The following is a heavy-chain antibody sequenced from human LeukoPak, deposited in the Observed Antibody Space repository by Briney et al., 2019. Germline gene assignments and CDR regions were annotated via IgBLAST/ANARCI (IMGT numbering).Heavy chain of an antibody. CDR3: AREPECNSHDRYFYL. D-gene: IGHD2-15*01. J-gene: IGHJ2*01. CDR2: INTEGKNN. CDR1: GFTFSTYW. V-gene: IGHV3-74*01. Sequence: PGRSLRLSCAASGFTFSTYWMYWVRQAPGKGLLWVSRINTEGKNNHYADSVKGRSVISRDNAKNTLYLQMNSLRTEDTAVYYCAREPECNSHDRYFYLWGGSTLVSVSS.